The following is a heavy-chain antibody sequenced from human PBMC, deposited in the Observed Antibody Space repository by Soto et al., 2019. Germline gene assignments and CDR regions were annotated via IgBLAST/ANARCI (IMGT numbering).Heavy chain of an antibody. CDR2: ISYDGSNK. CDR1: GFTFSSYA. Sequence: GGSLRLSCAASGFTFSSYAMHWVRQAPGKGLEWVAVISYDGSNKYYAASVKGRFTISRDNSKNTLYLQMNSLRAEDTAVYYCARDGMAALENGMDVWGQGTTVTVSS. V-gene: IGHV3-30-3*01. J-gene: IGHJ6*02. D-gene: IGHD6-13*01. CDR3: ARDGMAALENGMDV.